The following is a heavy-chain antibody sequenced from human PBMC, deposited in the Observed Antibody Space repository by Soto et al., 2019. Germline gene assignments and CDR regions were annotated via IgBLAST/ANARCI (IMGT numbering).Heavy chain of an antibody. CDR1: GFTFSSYG. J-gene: IGHJ2*01. CDR3: ARDRTDDDFWSGGYFDL. V-gene: IGHV3-33*01. CDR2: IWYDGSNK. Sequence: GGSLRLSCAASGFTFSSYGMHWVRQAPGKGLEWVAVIWYDGSNKYYADSVKGRFTISRDNSKNTLYLQMNSLRAEDTAVYYCARDRTDDDFWSGGYFDLWGRGTLVTAPQ. D-gene: IGHD3-3*01.